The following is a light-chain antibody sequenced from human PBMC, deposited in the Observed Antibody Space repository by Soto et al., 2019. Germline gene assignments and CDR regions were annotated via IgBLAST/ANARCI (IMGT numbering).Light chain of an antibody. V-gene: IGKV3-20*01. CDR1: QSVGNNY. J-gene: IGKJ1*01. Sequence: EIVLTHSPDTLSLSPGEGATLYWSARQSVGNNYLARYQQTPGQAPRLVIYGASNRATGIPDRFSAWGSGTDFTLTISRLEPEDFAVYYCQQYTSSPLTFGQGTKVDIK. CDR2: GAS. CDR3: QQYTSSPLT.